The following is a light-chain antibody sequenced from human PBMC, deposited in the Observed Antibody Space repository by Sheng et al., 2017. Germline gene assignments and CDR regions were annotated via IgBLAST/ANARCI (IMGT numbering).Light chain of an antibody. CDR3: QEYYSYSSYT. Sequence: AIRMTQSPSSLSASTGDRVTITCRASQGISSYLAWYQQKPGKAPKLLIYAASTLQSGVPSRFSGSGSGTEFTLTISSLQPDDFATYYCQEYYSYSSYTFGQGPSWRS. V-gene: IGKV1-8*01. J-gene: IGKJ2*01. CDR2: AAS. CDR1: QGISSY.